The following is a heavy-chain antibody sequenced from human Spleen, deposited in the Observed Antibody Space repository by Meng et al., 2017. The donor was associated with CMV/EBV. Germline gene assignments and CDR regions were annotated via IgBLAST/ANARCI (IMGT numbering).Heavy chain of an antibody. CDR3: AKDTPSIVVVPAATAFDY. CDR2: ISYDGSNK. J-gene: IGHJ4*02. Sequence: GESLKISCAASGFTFSSYAMHWVRQAPGKGLEWVAVISYDGSNKYYADSVKGRFTISRDNSKNTLYLQMNSLRAEDTAVYYCAKDTPSIVVVPAATAFDYWGQGTLVTVSS. CDR1: GFTFSSYA. V-gene: IGHV3-30-3*01. D-gene: IGHD2-2*01.